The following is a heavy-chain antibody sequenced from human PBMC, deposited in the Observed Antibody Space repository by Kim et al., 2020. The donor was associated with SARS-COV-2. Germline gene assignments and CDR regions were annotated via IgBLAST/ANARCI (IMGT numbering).Heavy chain of an antibody. CDR2: IQTNGNS. J-gene: IGHJ4*02. CDR1: GGSISSGSNS. D-gene: IGHD4-4*01. CDR3: ARVMGGNFFVDC. Sequence: SETLSLTCTVSGGSISSGSNSWTWIRLPAGKGLEWIGRIQTNGNSNFSPSLGSRATISADTSRNQFSLKLTSVTAADTAVYYCARVMGGNFFVDCWGQGTLVTVSS. V-gene: IGHV4-61*02.